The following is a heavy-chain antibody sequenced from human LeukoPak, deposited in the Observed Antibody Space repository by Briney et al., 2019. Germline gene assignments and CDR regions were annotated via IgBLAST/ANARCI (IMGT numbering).Heavy chain of an antibody. Sequence: GGSLRLSCAASGFTFSSYSMNWVRQAPGKGLEWVSSISSSSSYIYYADSVKGRFTISRDNAKNSLYLQMNSLRAEDSAVYYCARQIGTGGRYYFDSWGQGTLVTVSS. CDR1: GFTFSSYS. D-gene: IGHD1/OR15-1a*01. CDR3: ARQIGTGGRYYFDS. V-gene: IGHV3-21*01. J-gene: IGHJ4*02. CDR2: ISSSSSYI.